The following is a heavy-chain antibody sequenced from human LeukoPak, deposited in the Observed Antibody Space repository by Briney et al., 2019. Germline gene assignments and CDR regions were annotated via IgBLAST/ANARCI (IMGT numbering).Heavy chain of an antibody. CDR3: ARSYDSRGYYYYGMDV. Sequence: SETLSLTCTVSGGSISSSNYYWGWIRQPPGKGLEWIGFIYYSGTTKYNPSLRSRVTISLDTSKNQFSLKLNSVTAADTAVYYCARSYDSRGYYYYGMDVWGQGTTVTVSS. J-gene: IGHJ6*02. CDR1: GGSISSSNYY. V-gene: IGHV4-61*05. D-gene: IGHD3-22*01. CDR2: IYYSGTT.